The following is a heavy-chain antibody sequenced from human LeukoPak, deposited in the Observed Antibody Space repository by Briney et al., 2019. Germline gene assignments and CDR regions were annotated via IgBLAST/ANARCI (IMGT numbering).Heavy chain of an antibody. CDR2: IYTSGST. Sequence: PSETLSLTCTVSGGSISSYYWSWIRQPAGKGLEWIRRIYTSGSTNYNPSLKSRVTMSVDTSKNQFSLKLSSVTAADTAVYYCARDEHSSSWYYFDYWGQGTLVTVSS. CDR3: ARDEHSSSWYYFDY. CDR1: GGSISSYY. D-gene: IGHD6-13*01. J-gene: IGHJ4*02. V-gene: IGHV4-4*07.